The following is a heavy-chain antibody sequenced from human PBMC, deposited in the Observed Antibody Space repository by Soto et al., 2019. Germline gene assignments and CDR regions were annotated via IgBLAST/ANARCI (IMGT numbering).Heavy chain of an antibody. Sequence: SETLSLTCTVSGGSISSYYWSWIRQPPGKGLEWIGYIYYSGSTNYNPSLKSRVTISVDTSKNQFSLKLSSVTAADTAVYYCARAYPTVGAREYYYYYMDVWGKGTTVTVSS. V-gene: IGHV4-59*08. D-gene: IGHD1-26*01. J-gene: IGHJ6*03. CDR3: ARAYPTVGAREYYYYYMDV. CDR2: IYYSGST. CDR1: GGSISSYY.